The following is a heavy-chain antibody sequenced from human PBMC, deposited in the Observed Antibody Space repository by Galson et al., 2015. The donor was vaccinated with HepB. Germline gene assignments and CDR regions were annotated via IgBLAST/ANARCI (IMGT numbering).Heavy chain of an antibody. CDR3: ARVSWQLLYFYYYYYMDV. J-gene: IGHJ6*03. CDR1: GYTFTSYD. V-gene: IGHV1-8*01. CDR2: MNPNSGNT. Sequence: SVKVSCKASGYTFTSYDINWVRQATGQGLEWMGWMNPNSGNTGYAQKFQGRVSMTRNTSISTAYMELSSLRSEDTAVYYCARVSWQLLYFYYYYYMDVWGKGTTVTVSS. D-gene: IGHD2-2*02.